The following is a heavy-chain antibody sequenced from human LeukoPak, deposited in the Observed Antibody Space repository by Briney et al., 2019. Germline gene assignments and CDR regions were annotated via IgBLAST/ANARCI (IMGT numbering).Heavy chain of an antibody. D-gene: IGHD4-11*01. CDR2: TRWNSGSI. Sequence: SLRLSCAPSGFTFDDYAMHWVRHAPGEGLGWVSGTRWNSGSIGYADSVRGRFTITRDNAKNSLYLQMNSLRAEDMALYYCAKAATVSEVDYFDYGGQGTLVTVTS. CDR3: AKAATVSEVDYFDY. V-gene: IGHV3-9*03. J-gene: IGHJ4*02. CDR1: GFTFDDYA.